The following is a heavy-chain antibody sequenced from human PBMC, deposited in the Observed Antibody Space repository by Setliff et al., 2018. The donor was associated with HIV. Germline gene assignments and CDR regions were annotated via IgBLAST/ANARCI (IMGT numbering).Heavy chain of an antibody. V-gene: IGHV4-59*11. CDR3: ARDCSGGTCHSGGGYDTCDF. CDR2: IYYSGMT. J-gene: IGHJ3*01. CDR1: GGFISNHY. D-gene: IGHD2-15*01. Sequence: SETLSLTCTISGGFISNHYWNWIRQPPGKGLEWIGSIYYSGMTNYNPSLKSRAIMSADTSKNQFSLKLSSVTAADTAVYYCARDCSGGTCHSGGGYDTCDFWGQGTKVTVSS.